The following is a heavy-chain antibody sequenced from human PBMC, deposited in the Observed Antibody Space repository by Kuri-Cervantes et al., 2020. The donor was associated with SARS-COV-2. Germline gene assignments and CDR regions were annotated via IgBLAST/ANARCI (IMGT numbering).Heavy chain of an antibody. Sequence: GESLKISCAASGFTFSSYGMHWVRQAPGKGLEWVAVISYDGSNKYYADSVKGRFTISRDNSKNTLYLQMNSLRAEDTAVYYCAKDLPYKGSGSYGDYFDYWGQGTLVTVSS. J-gene: IGHJ4*02. D-gene: IGHD3-10*01. V-gene: IGHV3-30*18. CDR2: ISYDGSNK. CDR1: GFTFSSYG. CDR3: AKDLPYKGSGSYGDYFDY.